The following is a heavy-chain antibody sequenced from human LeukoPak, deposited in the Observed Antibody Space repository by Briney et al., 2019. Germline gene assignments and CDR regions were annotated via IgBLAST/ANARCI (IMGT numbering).Heavy chain of an antibody. V-gene: IGHV4-34*01. CDR2: INHSGST. CDR3: ARNYDYVWGSYRYTLLYYFDY. Sequence: SETLSLTCAVYGGSFSGYYWSWIRQPPGKGLEWIGEINHSGSTNYNPSLKSRVTISVDTSKNQFSLKLSSVTAADTAVYYCARNYDYVWGSYRYTLLYYFDYWGQGTLVTVSS. CDR1: GGSFSGYY. D-gene: IGHD3-16*02. J-gene: IGHJ4*02.